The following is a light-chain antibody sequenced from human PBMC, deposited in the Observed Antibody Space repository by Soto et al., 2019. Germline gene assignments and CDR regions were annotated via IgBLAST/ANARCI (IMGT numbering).Light chain of an antibody. J-gene: IGLJ2*01. CDR1: SSNIGRGYD. CDR2: GNS. CDR3: QSYDSSLSGVV. Sequence: QAVVTQPPSVSGAPGQTVTISCTGSSSNIGRGYDVHWYQQLPGTAPKLLIYGNSNRPSGVPDRFSGSKSGTSASLAITGLQAEDEADYYCQSYDSSLSGVVFGGGTKLTVL. V-gene: IGLV1-40*01.